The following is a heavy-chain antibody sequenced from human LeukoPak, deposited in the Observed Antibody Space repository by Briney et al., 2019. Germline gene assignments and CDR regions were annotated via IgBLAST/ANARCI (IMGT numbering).Heavy chain of an antibody. CDR1: GYSVSSDY. V-gene: IGHV4-59*02. J-gene: IGHJ3*01. CDR3: ARAPMAITTSAFPDAFDF. D-gene: IGHD5-12*01. Sequence: PSDTLSLTCTVSGYSVSSDYRSWIRQTPGKGLEWIGYVSYSGGTNYNPSLKRRVSISLDTSKNQFSLKLSSPTAADPAVYYCARAPMAITTSAFPDAFDFWGQGTMVTVSS. CDR2: VSYSGGT.